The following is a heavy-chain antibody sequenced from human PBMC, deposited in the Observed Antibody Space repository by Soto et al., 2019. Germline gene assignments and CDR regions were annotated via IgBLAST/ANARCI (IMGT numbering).Heavy chain of an antibody. D-gene: IGHD2-21*01. V-gene: IGHV3-15*01. J-gene: IGHJ4*02. CDR1: GFTFNNAW. CDR2: IKKETDGGTT. CDR3: TTVFLWSYYFDN. Sequence: GGSLRLSCAGSGFTFNNAWMSWVRQAPGKGLEWVGRIKKETDGGTTDYAASVKGRFSISGDDSKNTVLLQMNSLRTEDTAVYYCTTVFLWSYYFDNWGPGTLVTVSS.